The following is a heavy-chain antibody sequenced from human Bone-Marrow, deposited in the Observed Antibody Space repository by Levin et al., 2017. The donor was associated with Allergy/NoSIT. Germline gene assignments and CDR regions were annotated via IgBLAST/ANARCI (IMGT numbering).Heavy chain of an antibody. V-gene: IGHV3-23*01. CDR1: GFTFRTYA. CDR3: AKTTVGGGDYLDYFDY. Sequence: QPGGSLRLSCAASGFTFRTYAMTWVRQAPGKGLEWVSSITGSADNSYYADSVKGRFTISRDNSKNTLYLQVSSLRAEDTAVYFCAKTTVGGGDYLDYFDYWGQGTLVTVSS. J-gene: IGHJ4*02. D-gene: IGHD4-17*01. CDR2: ITGSADNS.